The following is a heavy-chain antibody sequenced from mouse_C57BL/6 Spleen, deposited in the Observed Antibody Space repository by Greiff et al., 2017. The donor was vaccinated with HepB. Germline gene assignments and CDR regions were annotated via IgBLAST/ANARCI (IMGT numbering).Heavy chain of an antibody. J-gene: IGHJ1*03. Sequence: DVHLVESGGGLVQPGGSLKLSCAASGFTFSDYGIAWVRQAPRKGPEWVAFISNLAYSIYYADTVTGRFTISRENAKNTLYLEMSSLRSEDTAMYYCARYGWYFDVWGTGTTVTVSS. CDR2: ISNLAYSI. CDR1: GFTFSDYG. D-gene: IGHD1-1*01. CDR3: ARYGWYFDV. V-gene: IGHV5-15*01.